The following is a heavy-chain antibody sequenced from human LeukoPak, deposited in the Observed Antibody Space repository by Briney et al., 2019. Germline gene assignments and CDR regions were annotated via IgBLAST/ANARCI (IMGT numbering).Heavy chain of an antibody. J-gene: IGHJ4*02. V-gene: IGHV3-11*01. D-gene: IGHD2/OR15-2a*01. Sequence: GGSLRLSCAASGFTFSGYYMSWIRQAPGKGLEWLSYISRSAISTHYADSVKGRFTISRDNAKNSLYLQMNSLRAKDTAVYYCGRDFRDRSMPIDYWGQGTLVTVSS. CDR2: ISRSAIST. CDR3: GRDFRDRSMPIDY. CDR1: GFTFSGYY.